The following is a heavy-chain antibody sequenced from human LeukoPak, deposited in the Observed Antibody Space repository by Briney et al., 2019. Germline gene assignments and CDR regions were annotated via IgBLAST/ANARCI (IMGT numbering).Heavy chain of an antibody. CDR2: ISSNGGST. CDR1: GFTFSSYA. CDR3: AKDGPDYYASGTPDY. Sequence: PGGSLRLSCSASGFTFSSYAMHWVRQAPGKGLEYVSAISSNGGSTYYADSVKGRFTISRDNSKNTLYLQMSSLRAEDTAVYYCAKDGPDYYASGTPDYWGQGTLVTVSS. J-gene: IGHJ4*02. V-gene: IGHV3-64D*06. D-gene: IGHD3-10*01.